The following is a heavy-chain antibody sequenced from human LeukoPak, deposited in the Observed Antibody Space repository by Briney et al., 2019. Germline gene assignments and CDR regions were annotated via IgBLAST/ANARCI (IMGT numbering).Heavy chain of an antibody. CDR3: ARYCSSTSCSGRYFDY. Sequence: GGSLRLSCAASEFTFTSYAMSWVRQAPGMGLEWVSAISGGGGSTYYADSVKGRFTISRDNSKNTLFLQMNSLRAEDTAVYYCARYCSSTSCSGRYFDYWGQGSLVTVSS. D-gene: IGHD2-2*01. J-gene: IGHJ4*02. CDR2: ISGGGGST. CDR1: EFTFTSYA. V-gene: IGHV3-23*01.